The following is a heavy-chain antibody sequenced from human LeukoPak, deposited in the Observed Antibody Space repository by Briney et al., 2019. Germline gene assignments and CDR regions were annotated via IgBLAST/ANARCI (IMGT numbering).Heavy chain of an antibody. CDR3: ARAYQRLGQLSLPDY. CDR2: IHPSTGNP. Sequence: ASVTVSFKASGYTFTNYAMNWVRQAPGQGLEWVGWIHPSTGNPTYAQGFTGRFVFSLDTSVSTTYLQISSLKTEDTAVYYCARAYQRLGQLSLPDYWGQGTLVTVSS. V-gene: IGHV7-4-1*02. D-gene: IGHD3-16*02. CDR1: GYTFTNYA. J-gene: IGHJ4*02.